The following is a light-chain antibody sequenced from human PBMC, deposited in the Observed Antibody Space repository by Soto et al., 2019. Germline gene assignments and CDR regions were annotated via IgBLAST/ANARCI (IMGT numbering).Light chain of an antibody. V-gene: IGLV2-11*01. J-gene: IGLJ1*01. CDR1: SIDVGGYNS. Sequence: QSVLTQPRSVSGSPGQSVAISCTGTSIDVGGYNSVSWYQHRPGKAPTLMIYEVSKRPSGVPDRFSGSKSGNTASLTISGLQAEDKADYYCCSYAGGNYVFGTGTKVTVL. CDR2: EVS. CDR3: CSYAGGNYV.